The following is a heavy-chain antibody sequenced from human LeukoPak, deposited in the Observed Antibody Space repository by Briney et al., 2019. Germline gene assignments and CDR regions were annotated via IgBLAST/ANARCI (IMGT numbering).Heavy chain of an antibody. D-gene: IGHD1-26*01. Sequence: ASVKVSCKASGYTFTGYYIHWVRQAPGQGLEWMGWINPNSGGTNYAQKFQGRVTMTRDTSISTAYMELSSLRSDDTAVYYCARESSIVGTRVMDVWGQGTTVTVSS. J-gene: IGHJ6*02. CDR3: ARESSIVGTRVMDV. CDR2: INPNSGGT. CDR1: GYTFTGYY. V-gene: IGHV1-2*02.